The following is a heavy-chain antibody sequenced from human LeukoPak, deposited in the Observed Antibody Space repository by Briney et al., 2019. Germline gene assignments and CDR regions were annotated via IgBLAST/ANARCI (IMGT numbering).Heavy chain of an antibody. CDR2: IWYDGSNK. CDR3: ARGGYDFWSGYSPAYFDY. J-gene: IGHJ4*02. V-gene: IGHV3-33*08. CDR1: GFTFSSYW. Sequence: GGSLRLSCAASGFTFSSYWMHWVRQAPGKGLEWVAVIWYDGSNKYYADSVKGRFTISRDNSKNTLYLQMNSLRAEDTAVYYCARGGYDFWSGYSPAYFDYWGQGTLVTVSS. D-gene: IGHD3-3*01.